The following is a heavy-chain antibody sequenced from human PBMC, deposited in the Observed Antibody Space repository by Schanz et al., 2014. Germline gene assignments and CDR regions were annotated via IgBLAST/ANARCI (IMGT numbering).Heavy chain of an antibody. CDR3: ARDGVDAAAGGNY. Sequence: QLQLVQSGAEVKKPGSSVKVSCKLSGGTFSTYTISWVRQAPGQGLEWMGRIIPILGIANYAQKFQGRVTNTADKSTSTAYMDLSSLRPEDTAVYYCARDGVDAAAGGNYWGQGTLVTVSS. V-gene: IGHV1-69*08. CDR2: IIPILGIA. J-gene: IGHJ4*02. CDR1: GGTFSTYT. D-gene: IGHD6-13*01.